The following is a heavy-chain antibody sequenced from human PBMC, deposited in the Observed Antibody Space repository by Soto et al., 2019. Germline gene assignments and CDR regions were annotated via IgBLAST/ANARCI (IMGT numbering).Heavy chain of an antibody. Sequence: VGSLRLACAASGFTLSSYGMHWVRQAPGKGLEWVAVIWYDGSNKYYADSVKGRFTISRDNSTNTLSLHMTSLRAEDPAVYYCARGGYDLYAFDIWGQGTMVTVSS. D-gene: IGHD5-12*01. V-gene: IGHV3-33*01. CDR2: IWYDGSNK. J-gene: IGHJ3*02. CDR3: ARGGYDLYAFDI. CDR1: GFTLSSYG.